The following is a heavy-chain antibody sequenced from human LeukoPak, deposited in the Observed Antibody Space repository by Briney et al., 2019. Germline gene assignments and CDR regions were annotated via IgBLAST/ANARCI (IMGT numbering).Heavy chain of an antibody. D-gene: IGHD3-10*01. CDR1: GGSISSSNW. J-gene: IGHJ4*02. CDR3: ARDSNYYGSGSYYY. Sequence: SETLSLTCAVSGGSISSSNWWSWVRQPPGKGLEWIGEIYHSGSTNYNPSLKSRVTISVDKSKNQFSLKLSSVTAADTAVYYCARDSNYYGSGSYYYWGQGTLVTVSS. CDR2: IYHSGST. V-gene: IGHV4-4*02.